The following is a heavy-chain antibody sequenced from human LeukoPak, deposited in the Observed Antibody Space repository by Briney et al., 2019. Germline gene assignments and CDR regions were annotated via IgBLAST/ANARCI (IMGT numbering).Heavy chain of an antibody. Sequence: PGGSLRLSCAASGFTFSSYAMHWVRQAPGKGLEGVAVISYDGSNKYYADSVKGRFTISRDNSKNTLYLQMNSLRAEDTAVYYCARTLDFWSGYLDYWGQGTLVTVSS. CDR2: ISYDGSNK. CDR3: ARTLDFWSGYLDY. D-gene: IGHD3-3*01. J-gene: IGHJ4*02. V-gene: IGHV3-30-3*01. CDR1: GFTFSSYA.